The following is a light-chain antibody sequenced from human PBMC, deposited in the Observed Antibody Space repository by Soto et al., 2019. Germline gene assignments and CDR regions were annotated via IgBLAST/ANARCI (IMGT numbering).Light chain of an antibody. CDR1: QSVSRNY. V-gene: IGKV3-20*01. CDR2: DAS. CDR3: QVYGTSSKT. Sequence: EIVLTQSPGTLSLSPGESATLSCRASQSVSRNYLAWYQQKPGQAPRLLIYDASSRATGIPDRFSGSGSETDFTLTISRLEPEDFAVYFCQVYGTSSKTFGQGTRVEFK. J-gene: IGKJ1*01.